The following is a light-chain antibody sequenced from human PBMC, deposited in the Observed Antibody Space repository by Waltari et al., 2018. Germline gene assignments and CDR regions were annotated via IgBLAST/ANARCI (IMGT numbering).Light chain of an antibody. CDR1: QSVSTY. V-gene: IGKV1-39*01. CDR2: AAS. Sequence: DIQMTQSPSSLSASIGDRVTITCRASQSVSTYLSWYQQKPGKAPNLLIYAASNLQSGVPSRFSGSGSGTDFTLTISSLQPEDFATYLCQQSYSTPRTFGQGTKVELQ. CDR3: QQSYSTPRT. J-gene: IGKJ1*01.